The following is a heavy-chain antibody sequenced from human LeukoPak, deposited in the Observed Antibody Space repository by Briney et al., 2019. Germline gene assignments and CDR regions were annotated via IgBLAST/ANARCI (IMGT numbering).Heavy chain of an antibody. CDR2: ISYDGSNK. Sequence: GRSLRLSCAASGFTFSSYAMHWVRQAPGKGLEWVAVISYDGSNKYYADSVKGRFTISRDNSKNTLYLQMNSLRAEDTAVYYCARGGGGGSAFDIWGQGTMVTVSS. V-gene: IGHV3-30-3*01. D-gene: IGHD3-16*01. CDR1: GFTFSSYA. CDR3: ARGGGGGSAFDI. J-gene: IGHJ3*02.